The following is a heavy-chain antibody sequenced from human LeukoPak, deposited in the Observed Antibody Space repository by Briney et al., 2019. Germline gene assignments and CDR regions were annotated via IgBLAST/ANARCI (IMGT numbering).Heavy chain of an antibody. CDR1: GSRFTSYW. Sequence: RGESLQISCKGSGSRFTSYWISWVRQLPGKGLEWMGRIDPSDSYTNCSPSFQGHVTISADKSISTAYLQWSSLKASDTAMYYCARHRELHPIELLDYWGQGTLVTVSS. CDR3: ARHRELHPIELLDY. V-gene: IGHV5-10-1*01. D-gene: IGHD1-26*01. CDR2: IDPSDSYT. J-gene: IGHJ4*02.